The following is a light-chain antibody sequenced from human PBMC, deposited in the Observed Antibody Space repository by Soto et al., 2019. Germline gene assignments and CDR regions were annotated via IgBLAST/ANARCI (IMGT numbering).Light chain of an antibody. Sequence: DIQVTQSPSSLSASVGDRVTITCRASQSIGTYLNWYHQKPGKAPQLLIYGASTLQSGVPSRFSGSGSGTHFTLTINSLQPEDFGTFSCQQSYSTPTFGPGTKVEIK. CDR2: GAS. CDR1: QSIGTY. CDR3: QQSYSTPT. V-gene: IGKV1-39*01. J-gene: IGKJ1*01.